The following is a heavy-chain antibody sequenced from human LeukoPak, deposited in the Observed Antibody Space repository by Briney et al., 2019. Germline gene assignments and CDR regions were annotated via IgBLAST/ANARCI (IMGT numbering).Heavy chain of an antibody. CDR2: IWYDGSNK. CDR3: GENSPSDGSGYCFDY. V-gene: IGHV3-33*06. D-gene: IGHD3-22*01. Sequence: GGSLRLSCAASGFTFSSYGMHWVRQAPSKWLEWVAVIWYDGSNKYYADSVKGRFTISRDNSKNTLYLQMNSLRAEDTAVYYCGENSPSDGSGYCFDYWGQGTLVTVSS. CDR1: GFTFSSYG. J-gene: IGHJ4*02.